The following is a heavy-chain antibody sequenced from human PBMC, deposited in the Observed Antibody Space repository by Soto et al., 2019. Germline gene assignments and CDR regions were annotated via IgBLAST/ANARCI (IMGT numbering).Heavy chain of an antibody. CDR2: ISYDGSNK. V-gene: IGHV3-30-3*01. D-gene: IGHD4-17*01. CDR1: GFTFSSYA. J-gene: IGHJ5*02. CDR3: ARARLRSTNWFDP. Sequence: QVQLVESGGGVVQPGRSLRLSCAASGFTFSSYAMHWVRQAPGKGLEWVAVISYDGSNKYYADSVKGRFTISRDNSKNTLYLQMNSLRAEDTAVYYCARARLRSTNWFDPWGQGTLVTVSS.